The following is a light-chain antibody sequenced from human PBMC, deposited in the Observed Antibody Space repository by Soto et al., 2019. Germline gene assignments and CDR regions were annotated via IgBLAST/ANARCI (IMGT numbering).Light chain of an antibody. Sequence: QSVLTQPASVSGSPGQSITISCTGTSSDVGGYDHVSWYQQHPGKAPKLMIYDVSSRPSGVSNRFSGSKSANTASLTISGVQVEDEADYYCSSYTSSSTVFGGGTKLTVL. V-gene: IGLV2-14*01. CDR1: SSDVGGYDH. CDR2: DVS. CDR3: SSYTSSSTV. J-gene: IGLJ2*01.